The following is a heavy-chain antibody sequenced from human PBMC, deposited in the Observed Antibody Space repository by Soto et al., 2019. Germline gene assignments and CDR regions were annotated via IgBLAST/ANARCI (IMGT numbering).Heavy chain of an antibody. D-gene: IGHD3-10*02. CDR1: WGKCGGHG. Sequence: AAAWGKCGGHGRNRISNTPGKGLEWVSSISTRSGAIYYADSVKGRFTISRDNAENSLYLQMSSLRDDDSDAYYCVRLVPSVSAFWRQRTPVTVSS. CDR2: ISTRSGAI. V-gene: IGHV3-48*02. J-gene: IGHJ1*01. CDR3: VRLVPSVSAF.